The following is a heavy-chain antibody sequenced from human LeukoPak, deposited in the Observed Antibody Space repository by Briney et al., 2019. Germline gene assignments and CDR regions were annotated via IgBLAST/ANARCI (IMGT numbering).Heavy chain of an antibody. Sequence: SVKVSCKASGGTFSSYAISWVRQAPGQGLEWMGGIIPIFGTANYAQKFQGGVTITADESTSTAYMELSSLRSEDTAVYYCARSSDQQLASAYYYYGMDVWGQGTTVTVSS. CDR1: GGTFSSYA. D-gene: IGHD6-13*01. V-gene: IGHV1-69*01. CDR2: IIPIFGTA. CDR3: ARSSDQQLASAYYYYGMDV. J-gene: IGHJ6*02.